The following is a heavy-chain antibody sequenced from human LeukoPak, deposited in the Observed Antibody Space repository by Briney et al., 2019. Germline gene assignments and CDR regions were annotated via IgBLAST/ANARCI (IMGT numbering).Heavy chain of an antibody. CDR3: ARGDYYGSPKVVAA. CDR2: ISAYNGNT. Sequence: ASVKVSCKASGYTFTSYGISWVRQAPGQGLEWVGWISAYNGNTNYAQKFQGRVTMTTDTSTSTAYMELRSLRSDDTAVYYCARGDYYGSPKVVAAWGQGTLVTVSS. D-gene: IGHD3-10*01. J-gene: IGHJ5*02. V-gene: IGHV1-18*01. CDR1: GYTFTSYG.